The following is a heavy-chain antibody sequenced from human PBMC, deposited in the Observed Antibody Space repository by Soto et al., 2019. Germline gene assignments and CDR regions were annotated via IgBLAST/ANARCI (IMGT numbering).Heavy chain of an antibody. J-gene: IGHJ3*01. CDR3: VRVFASNTFDL. V-gene: IGHV3-48*02. D-gene: IGHD3-3*01. Sequence: EVQLVESGGNLVQAGGSLRLSRAASGFSFISYSMSWVRQAPGKGLEWVSYISNSGSVIHDADSVKGRFTISRDNAKNSLSLQMNSLRDEDTALYYCVRVFASNTFDLWGQGTVVTVSS. CDR2: ISNSGSVI. CDR1: GFSFISYS.